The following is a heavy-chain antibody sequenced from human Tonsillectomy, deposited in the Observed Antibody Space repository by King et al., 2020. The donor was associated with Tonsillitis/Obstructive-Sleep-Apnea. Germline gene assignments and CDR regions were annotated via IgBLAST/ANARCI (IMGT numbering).Heavy chain of an antibody. CDR1: GYSFTSYW. D-gene: IGHD3-3*01. V-gene: IGHV5-10-1*01. Sequence: QLVQSGAEVKKPGESLRISCKGSGYSFTSYWISWVRQMPGKGLEWMGTIDPSDSYTNYSPSFQGHVTISADKSISTAYLQWSSLKASDTAMYYCARHPYDFWGGYPVAGWFDPWGQGTLVTVSS. CDR2: IDPSDSYT. CDR3: ARHPYDFWGGYPVAGWFDP. J-gene: IGHJ5*02.